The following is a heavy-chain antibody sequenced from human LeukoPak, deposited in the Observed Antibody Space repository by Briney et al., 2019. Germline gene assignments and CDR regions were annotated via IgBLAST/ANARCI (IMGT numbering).Heavy chain of an antibody. V-gene: IGHV4-34*01. J-gene: IGHJ5*02. D-gene: IGHD3-3*01. CDR2: INHSGST. CDR3: ARGRITIFGVVLRHVRWFDP. CDR1: GGSFSGYY. Sequence: PSETLSLTCAVYGGSFSGYYWSWIRQPPGKGLEWIGEINHSGSTNYNPSLKSRVTISVDTSKNQFSLKLSSVTAADTAVYYCARGRITIFGVVLRHVRWFDPWGQGTLVTVSS.